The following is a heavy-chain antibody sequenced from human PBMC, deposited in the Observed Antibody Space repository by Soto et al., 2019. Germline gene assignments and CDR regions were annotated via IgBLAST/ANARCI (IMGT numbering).Heavy chain of an antibody. J-gene: IGHJ4*02. CDR1: GGSISSGDYY. V-gene: IGHV4-30-4*01. CDR3: ASDPKYYYDSSGHPTDTAFDY. Sequence: SETLSVTCTVSGGSISSGDYYWSWIRQPPGKGLEWIGYIYYSGSTYYNPSLKSRVTISVDTSKNQFSLKLSSVTAADTAVYYCASDPKYYYDSSGHPTDTAFDYWGQGTLVTVSS. D-gene: IGHD3-22*01. CDR2: IYYSGST.